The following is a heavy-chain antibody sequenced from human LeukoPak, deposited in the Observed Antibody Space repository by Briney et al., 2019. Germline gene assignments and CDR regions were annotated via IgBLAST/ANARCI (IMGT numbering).Heavy chain of an antibody. Sequence: ASVKVSCKASGYTFTGYYMHWVRQAPGQGLEWMGWINPNSGGTNYAQKFQGRVTMTRDTSISTAYMELSRLRSDDTAVYYCARERSNSRFGENWFDPWGQGTLVTVSS. CDR1: GYTFTGYY. V-gene: IGHV1-2*02. D-gene: IGHD6-13*01. CDR3: ARERSNSRFGENWFDP. J-gene: IGHJ5*02. CDR2: INPNSGGT.